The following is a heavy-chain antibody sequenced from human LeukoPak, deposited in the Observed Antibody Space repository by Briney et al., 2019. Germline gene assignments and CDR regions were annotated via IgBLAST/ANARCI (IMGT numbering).Heavy chain of an antibody. D-gene: IGHD6-6*01. Sequence: SQTLSLTCTVSGGSMSSGGDYWTWIRQHPGEGLEWIGYISSRGNTYYNPSLKSRLTISLDTSKSQFSLQLNSATAADTAVYYCARGPSFGSSSRFDSWGQGTLVTVSS. CDR1: GGSMSSGGDY. CDR3: ARGPSFGSSSRFDS. V-gene: IGHV4-31*03. CDR2: ISSRGNT. J-gene: IGHJ4*02.